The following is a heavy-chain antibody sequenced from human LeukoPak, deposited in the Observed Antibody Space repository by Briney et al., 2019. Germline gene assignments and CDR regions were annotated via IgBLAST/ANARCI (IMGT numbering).Heavy chain of an antibody. CDR1: GGSISSYY. CDR2: IYYSGST. V-gene: IGHV4-59*01. D-gene: IGHD6-19*01. Sequence: SETLSLTCTVSGGSISSYYWSWIRQPPGKGLEWIVYIYYSGSTNYNPSLKSRVTISVDTSKNQFSLKLSSVTAADTAVYYCARVGDSSGWPIFDYWGQGTLVTVSS. J-gene: IGHJ4*02. CDR3: ARVGDSSGWPIFDY.